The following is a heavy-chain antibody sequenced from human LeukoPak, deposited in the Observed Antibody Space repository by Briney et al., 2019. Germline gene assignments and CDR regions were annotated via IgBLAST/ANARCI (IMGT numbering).Heavy chain of an antibody. J-gene: IGHJ4*02. CDR3: ARVTYCSSTSCLVFDY. CDR1: GFTFSSYS. V-gene: IGHV3-21*01. Sequence: GGSLRLSCAASGFTFSSYSMNWVRQAPGKGLEWVSSISSSSSYIYYADSVKGRFTISRDNAKNSLYLQMNSLRAEDTAVYYCARVTYCSSTSCLVFDYWGQGTLVTVSS. CDR2: ISSSSSYI. D-gene: IGHD2-2*01.